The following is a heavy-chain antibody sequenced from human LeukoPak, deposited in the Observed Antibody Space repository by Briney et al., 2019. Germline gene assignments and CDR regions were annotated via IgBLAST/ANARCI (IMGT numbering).Heavy chain of an antibody. Sequence: SETLTLTCTVCGGSISSYYWSWIRQPPGKGLEWIGYIYYSGSTNYNPSLKSRVTISVDTSKNQFSLKLSSVTAADTAVYYCARVSDYYYGMDVWGQGTTVTVSS. J-gene: IGHJ6*02. V-gene: IGHV4-59*01. CDR3: ARVSDYYYGMDV. CDR1: GGSISSYY. CDR2: IYYSGST.